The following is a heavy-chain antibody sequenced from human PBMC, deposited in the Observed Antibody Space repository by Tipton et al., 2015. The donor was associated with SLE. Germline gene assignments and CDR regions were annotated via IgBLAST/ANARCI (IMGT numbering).Heavy chain of an antibody. CDR3: ARHDYDSNGYYQHYFDY. CDR1: GDSISSSGYY. J-gene: IGHJ4*02. CDR2: IYHSGST. V-gene: IGHV4-39*01. Sequence: TLSLTCTVSGDSISSSGYYWGWIRQPPGKGLEWIGIIYHSGSTYYNPSLKSRVSMSIDTSRNEVFLRLSSVTAADTAVYYCARHDYDSNGYYQHYFDYWGQGTLVTVSS. D-gene: IGHD3-22*01.